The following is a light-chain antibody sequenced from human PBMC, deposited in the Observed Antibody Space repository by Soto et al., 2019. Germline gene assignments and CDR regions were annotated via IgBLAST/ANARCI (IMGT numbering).Light chain of an antibody. V-gene: IGKV3-15*01. CDR2: RAS. CDR1: QSVSSN. J-gene: IGKJ1*01. Sequence: EIVMTQSPATQSVSPGERATLSCMAIQSVSSNLAWYQQKPGQAPRLLIYRASTRATGIPARFSGSRSGTEFTLTISSLQSEDFAVYYCQQYNNWPPGTFGQGTKVEIK. CDR3: QQYNNWPPGT.